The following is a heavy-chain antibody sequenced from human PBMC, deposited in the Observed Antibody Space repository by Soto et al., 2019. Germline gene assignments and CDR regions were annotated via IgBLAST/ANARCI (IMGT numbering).Heavy chain of an antibody. D-gene: IGHD3-16*01. Sequence: EVQLLESGGGLVQPGGSLRLSCAASGFTFSSYAMSWVRQAPGKGLEWVSAISGSGGSTYYADSVKGRFTISRDNSKTTLYLQMNSLRAEDTAVYYCAKRDSRWGGFDYWGQGTLVTVSS. CDR2: ISGSGGST. V-gene: IGHV3-23*01. CDR1: GFTFSSYA. J-gene: IGHJ4*02. CDR3: AKRDSRWGGFDY.